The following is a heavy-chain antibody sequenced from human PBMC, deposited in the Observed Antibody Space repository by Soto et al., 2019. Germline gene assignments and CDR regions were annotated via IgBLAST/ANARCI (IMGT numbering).Heavy chain of an antibody. D-gene: IGHD3-16*01. CDR3: ARELRGGTYGMDV. Sequence: QVQLQESRPGLVKPSQTLSLTCTVSGGSISSGGYYWSWIRQHPGKGLEWIGYIYYSGSTYYNPAHKSRVTISVDPSKYLFSLQLSSVTAADTAVYFCARELRGGTYGMDVWGPGTTVTVAS. V-gene: IGHV4-31*03. J-gene: IGHJ6*02. CDR1: GGSISSGGYY. CDR2: IYYSGST.